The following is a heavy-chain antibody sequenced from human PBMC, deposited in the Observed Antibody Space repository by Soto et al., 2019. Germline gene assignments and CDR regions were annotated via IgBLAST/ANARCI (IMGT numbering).Heavy chain of an antibody. CDR2: IKQDGSEK. Sequence: EVQLVESGGGLVQPGGSLRLSCADSGFTFSSYWMSWVRQAPGKGLEWVANIKQDGSEKYYVDSVKGRFTISRDNAKNSLYLQMNSLRADYTAVYYCARVLPGGGYPHDCFDYWGQGTLVTVSS. J-gene: IGHJ4*02. CDR3: ARVLPGGGYPHDCFDY. D-gene: IGHD2-15*01. CDR1: GFTFSSYW. V-gene: IGHV3-7*01.